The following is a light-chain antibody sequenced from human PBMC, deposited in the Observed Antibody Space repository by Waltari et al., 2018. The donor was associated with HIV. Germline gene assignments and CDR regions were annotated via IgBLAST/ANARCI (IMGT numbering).Light chain of an antibody. CDR3: SSYADSDTPVV. J-gene: IGLJ2*01. CDR1: SSDVGAYTY. CDR2: DVT. Sequence: QSALAQPPSASGSAGQSVTISCTGTSSDVGAYTYASCYQQHPGKSPKLIIYDVTKRPSGVPDRFSGSKSGNTASLTVSGLQGEDEADYYCSSYADSDTPVVFGGGTKLTVL. V-gene: IGLV2-8*01.